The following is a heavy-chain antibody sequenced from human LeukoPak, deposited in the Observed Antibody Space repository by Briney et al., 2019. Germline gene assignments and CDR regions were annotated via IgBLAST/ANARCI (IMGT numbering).Heavy chain of an antibody. J-gene: IGHJ4*02. CDR1: GLTVSRNY. CDR2: ISSSGSTT. Sequence: GGSLRLSCAASGLTVSRNYMTWIRQAPGKGLEWVSYISSSGSTTFYADSVKGRFTISRDNANNSLYLQMNSLRAEDTAVYYCASDGDYGYWGQGTLVTVSS. CDR3: ASDGDYGY. V-gene: IGHV3-11*01. D-gene: IGHD4-17*01.